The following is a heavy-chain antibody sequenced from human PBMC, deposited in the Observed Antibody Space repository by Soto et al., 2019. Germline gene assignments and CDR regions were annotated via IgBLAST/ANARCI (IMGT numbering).Heavy chain of an antibody. CDR3: ARDLRATGKGSGYYYYYGMDV. J-gene: IGHJ6*02. CDR2: IYYSGST. CDR1: GGSISSGGYY. D-gene: IGHD1-1*01. V-gene: IGHV4-31*03. Sequence: SETLSLTCTVSGGSISSGGYYWSWIRQHPGKGLEWIGYIYYSGSTYYNPSLKSRVTISVDTPKNQFSLKLSSVTAADMAVYYCARDLRATGKGSGYYYYYGMDVWGQGTTVTVSS.